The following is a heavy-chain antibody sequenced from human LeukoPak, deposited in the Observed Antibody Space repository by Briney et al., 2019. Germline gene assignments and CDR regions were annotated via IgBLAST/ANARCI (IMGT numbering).Heavy chain of an antibody. D-gene: IGHD2-2*01. CDR2: IYYSGST. V-gene: IGHV4-59*08. J-gene: IGHJ6*02. CDR1: GGSISSYY. Sequence: SETLSLTCTVSGGSISSYYWSWIRQPPGKGLEWIGYIYYSGSTNYNPSPKSRVTISVDTSKNQFSLKLSSVTAADTAVYYCARMGCSTSCYDYYYGMDVWGQGTTVTVSS. CDR3: ARMGCSTSCYDYYYGMDV.